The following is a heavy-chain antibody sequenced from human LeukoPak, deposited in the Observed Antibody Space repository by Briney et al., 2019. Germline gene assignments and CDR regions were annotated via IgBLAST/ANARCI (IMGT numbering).Heavy chain of an antibody. CDR2: INPSGGST. D-gene: IGHD6-19*01. CDR3: ARDGSGWKIDY. V-gene: IGHV1-46*01. J-gene: IGHJ4*02. Sequence: ASVKVSCKASGHTFTSYYMHWVRQAPGQGLEWMGIINPSGGSTSYAQKFQGRVTMTRDTSTSTVYMELSSLRSEDTAVYYCARDGSGWKIDYWGQGTLVTVSS. CDR1: GHTFTSYY.